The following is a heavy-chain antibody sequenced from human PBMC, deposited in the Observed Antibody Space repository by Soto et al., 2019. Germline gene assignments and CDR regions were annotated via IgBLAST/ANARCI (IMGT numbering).Heavy chain of an antibody. Sequence: GPSVKVSCKASGYTFTSYDINWVRQATGQGLEWMGWMNPNSGNTGYAQKFQGRVTMTRNTSISTANMELSSLRSEDTAVYYCAIPFTDYGDYRLDYWGQGALVTVSS. D-gene: IGHD4-17*01. CDR3: AIPFTDYGDYRLDY. CDR2: MNPNSGNT. J-gene: IGHJ4*02. V-gene: IGHV1-8*01. CDR1: GYTFTSYD.